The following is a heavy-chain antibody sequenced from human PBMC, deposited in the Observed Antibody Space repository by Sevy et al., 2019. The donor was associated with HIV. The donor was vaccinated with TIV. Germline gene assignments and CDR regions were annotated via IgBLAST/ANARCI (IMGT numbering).Heavy chain of an antibody. J-gene: IGHJ4*02. V-gene: IGHV3-73*01. CDR2: IRSKADSYAT. CDR3: ATPTMTSLDYFDY. Sequence: GGSLRLSCAAPGFTFSGSVIYWVRQPSGKGLEWVGRIRSKADSYATAYAASVKGRFTISRDDSKNTAFLQMNVLKTEDTAVYYCATPTMTSLDYFDYWGQGTLVTVSS. CDR1: GFTFSGSV. D-gene: IGHD2-2*01.